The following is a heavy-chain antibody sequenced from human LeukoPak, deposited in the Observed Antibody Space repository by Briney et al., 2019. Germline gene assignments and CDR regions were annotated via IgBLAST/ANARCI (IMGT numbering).Heavy chain of an antibody. CDR2: IYSSAST. J-gene: IGHJ5*02. CDR1: GGSISSYY. V-gene: IGHV4-4*07. D-gene: IGHD3-22*01. Sequence: SETLSLTCTVSGGSISSYYWTWIRQPAGKGLEWIGRIYSSASTNYSPSLKSRVTMSVDTSKSQFSLKLSSVTAADTAVYYCARDRSSGYYYHPWGQGTLVTVSS. CDR3: ARDRSSGYYYHP.